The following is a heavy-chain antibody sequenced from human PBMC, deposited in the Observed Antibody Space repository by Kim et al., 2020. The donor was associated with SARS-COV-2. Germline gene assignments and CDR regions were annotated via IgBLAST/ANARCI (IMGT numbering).Heavy chain of an antibody. D-gene: IGHD5-12*01. Sequence: SVKVSCKTSGGTFSNYAINWVRQAPGQGLDGQGLEWMGGIIPVFRATDYAQKFQGRVTITADESTSTAYMELSSLRSDDTAVYYCVRGVGSGYSGYDLGYWGQGTLVTVSS. CDR2: IIPVFRAT. CDR1: GGTFSNYA. J-gene: IGHJ4*02. V-gene: IGHV1-69*13. CDR3: VRGVGSGYSGYDLGY.